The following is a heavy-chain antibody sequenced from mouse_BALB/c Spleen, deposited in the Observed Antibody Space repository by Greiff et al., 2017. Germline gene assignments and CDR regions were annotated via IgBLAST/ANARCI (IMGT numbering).Heavy chain of an antibody. J-gene: IGHJ3*01. CDR1: GFSLTGYG. CDR2: IWGDGST. CDR3: ARDQGLTGTFAY. Sequence: VHLVQSGPGLVAPSQSLSITCTASGFSLTGYGVNWVRQPPGKGLEWLGMIWGDGSTDYNSALKSRLSTSKDNTTSQVFLKMNSLQTDDKARYYCARDQGLTGTFAYWGQGTLVTVSA. V-gene: IGHV2-6-7*01. D-gene: IGHD4-1*01.